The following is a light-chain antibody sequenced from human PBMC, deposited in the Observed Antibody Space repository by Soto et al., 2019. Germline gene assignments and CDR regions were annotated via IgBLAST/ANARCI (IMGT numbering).Light chain of an antibody. CDR2: GAT. V-gene: IGKV3-20*01. CDR3: QQYGSSPRT. Sequence: ETVLTQSPGTLSLSPGERATLSCRASQSVTSNYLAWYQLKPGQAPRLPVYGATNRATGIPDTFRGSGSGTDFTLTISNLEPEDFAVYYCQQYGSSPRTFGQGTKLELK. CDR1: QSVTSNY. J-gene: IGKJ2*02.